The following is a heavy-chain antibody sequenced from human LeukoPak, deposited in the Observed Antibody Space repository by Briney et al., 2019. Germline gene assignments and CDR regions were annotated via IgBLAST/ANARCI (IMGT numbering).Heavy chain of an antibody. D-gene: IGHD4-17*01. CDR2: IYSGGST. CDR3: ARGRLRLDY. Sequence: GGSLRLSCAASGFTFSSYWMSWVRQAPGKGLEWVSVIYSGGSTYYADSVKGRFTISRDNSKNTLYLQMNSLRAEDTAVYYCARGRLRLDYWGQGTLVTVSS. V-gene: IGHV3-66*01. J-gene: IGHJ4*02. CDR1: GFTFSSYW.